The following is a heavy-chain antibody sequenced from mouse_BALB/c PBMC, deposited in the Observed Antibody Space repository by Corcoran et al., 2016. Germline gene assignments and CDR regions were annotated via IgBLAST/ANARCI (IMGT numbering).Heavy chain of an antibody. J-gene: IGHJ1*01. CDR2: IDPANGNT. CDR1: GFNIKDTY. Sequence: EVQLQQSGAELVKPGASVKLSCTASGFNIKDTYMHWVKQRPEQGLEWIGRIDPANGNTKYDTKFQGKATITADTYSNKAYLQLSSLTSEDTAVYYCARWDWYFDVWGAGTTVTVSS. CDR3: ARWDWYFDV. V-gene: IGHV14-3*02.